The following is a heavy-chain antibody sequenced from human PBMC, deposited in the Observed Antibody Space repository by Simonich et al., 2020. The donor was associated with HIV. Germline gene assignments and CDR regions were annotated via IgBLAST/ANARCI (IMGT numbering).Heavy chain of an antibody. CDR3: ARDYYDSSGDNHFDP. Sequence: QLQLQESGPVLVKPSETLSLTCTVSGGSISSGYDWGWIRQPPGKGLEWMGSIYHSGSTYYNPALKSRVTISVDTSKNQFSLKLSSVTAADTAVYYCARDYYDSSGDNHFDPWGQGTLVTVSS. J-gene: IGHJ5*02. V-gene: IGHV4-38-2*02. CDR1: GGSISSGYD. D-gene: IGHD3-22*01. CDR2: IYHSGST.